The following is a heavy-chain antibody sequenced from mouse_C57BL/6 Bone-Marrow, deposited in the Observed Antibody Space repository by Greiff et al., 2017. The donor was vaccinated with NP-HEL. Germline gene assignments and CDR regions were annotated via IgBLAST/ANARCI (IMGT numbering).Heavy chain of an antibody. Sequence: VQLQESGPELVQPGASVKLSCKASGYTFTSYDITWVKQRPGQGLEWIGWIYPCDGSTKYNEKFKGQATLTVDTSSSTAYMELHSLTSVDAAVYFCARCLWNYWGQGTTLTVSS. CDR1: GYTFTSYD. J-gene: IGHJ2*01. CDR3: ARCLWNY. D-gene: IGHD6-5*01. V-gene: IGHV1-85*01. CDR2: IYPCDGST.